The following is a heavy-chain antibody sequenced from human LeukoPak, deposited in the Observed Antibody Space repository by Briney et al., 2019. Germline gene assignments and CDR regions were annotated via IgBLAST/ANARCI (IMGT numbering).Heavy chain of an antibody. V-gene: IGHV4-34*01. CDR1: GGSFSGYY. J-gene: IGHJ4*02. D-gene: IGHD3-3*01. CDR2: INHSGST. Sequence: SETLSLTCAVYGGSFSGYYWSWIRQPPGKGLEWIGEINHSGSTNYNPSLKSRVTISVDTSKNQFSLKLSSVTAADTAVYYCARVRSSDFWSGYYTDYDYWGQRTLLTVSS. CDR3: ARVRSSDFWSGYYTDYDY.